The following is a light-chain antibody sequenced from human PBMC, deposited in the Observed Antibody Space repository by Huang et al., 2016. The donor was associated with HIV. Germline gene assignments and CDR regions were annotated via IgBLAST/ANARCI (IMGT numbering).Light chain of an antibody. J-gene: IGKJ5*01. CDR2: GSS. Sequence: DIQMTQSPSSLSASVGDSVTITCRTSQDIGTYLNWYQQRPGKAPNLLIYGSSTVQRGVPSCVSGGGAGTEFTLTINRLQPDDFVMYYCHQTYLFSSFGQGTQLDTK. V-gene: IGKV1-39*01. CDR3: HQTYLFSS. CDR1: QDIGTY.